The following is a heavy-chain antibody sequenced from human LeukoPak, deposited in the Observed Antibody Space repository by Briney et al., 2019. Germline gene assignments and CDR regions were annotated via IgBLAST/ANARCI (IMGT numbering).Heavy chain of an antibody. V-gene: IGHV4-34*01. CDR3: ARGHGCGYSYGFGFDY. Sequence: SETLSLTCAVYGGSFSGYYWSWIRQPPGKGLEWIGEINHSGSTNYNPSLKSRVTISVDTSKNQFSLKLSSVTAADTAVYYCARGHGCGYSYGFGFDYWGQGTLVTVSS. CDR1: GGSFSGYY. J-gene: IGHJ4*02. CDR2: INHSGST. D-gene: IGHD5-18*01.